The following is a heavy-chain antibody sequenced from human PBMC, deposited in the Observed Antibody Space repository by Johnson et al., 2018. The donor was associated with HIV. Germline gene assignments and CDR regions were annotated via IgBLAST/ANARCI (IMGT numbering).Heavy chain of an antibody. D-gene: IGHD2-15*01. Sequence: QVQLVESGGGVVQPGGSLRLSCVASGFTFSDYYMTWVRQAPGKGLEWVSYISSSGSTIYSADSVKGRFTISRDNAKNSLYLQMNSLRAEETAVYYCARSKDCSGGSCPDAFDIWGQGTMLIVSS. V-gene: IGHV3-11*04. CDR1: GFTFSDYY. CDR2: ISSSGSTI. J-gene: IGHJ3*02. CDR3: ARSKDCSGGSCPDAFDI.